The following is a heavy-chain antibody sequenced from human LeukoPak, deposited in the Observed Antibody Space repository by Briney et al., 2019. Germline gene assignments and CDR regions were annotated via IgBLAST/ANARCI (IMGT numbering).Heavy chain of an antibody. CDR2: IKNKHEGGTT. D-gene: IGHD4-17*01. CDR3: CFGDYGDF. CDR1: GFSFSEKY. V-gene: IGHV3-15*05. J-gene: IGHJ4*02. Sequence: PGGSLRLSCAASGFSFSEKYMCWVRQAPGKGLEWIGRIKNKHEGGTTHYAPPVKGRFTISRDDSRNTLYLQMNNMNTEDTAVYCCCFGDYGDFWGQGTLVTVSS.